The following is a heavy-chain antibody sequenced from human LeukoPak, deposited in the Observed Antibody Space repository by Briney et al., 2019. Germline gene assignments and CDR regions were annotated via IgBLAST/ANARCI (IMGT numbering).Heavy chain of an antibody. V-gene: IGHV1-18*01. J-gene: IGHJ4*02. CDR1: GYTFTSYG. Sequence: ASVKVSCKASGYTFTSYGISWVRQAPGQGLEWMGWISAYNGNTNYAQKLQGRVTITRDTSASTAYMELSSLRSEDTAVYYCARDRIQYYYDSSGFDYWGQGTLVTVSS. CDR2: ISAYNGNT. CDR3: ARDRIQYYYDSSGFDY. D-gene: IGHD3-22*01.